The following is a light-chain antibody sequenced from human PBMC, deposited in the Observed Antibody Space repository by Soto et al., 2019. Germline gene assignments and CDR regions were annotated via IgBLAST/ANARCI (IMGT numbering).Light chain of an antibody. V-gene: IGLV2-11*01. CDR3: CSYTSRYTPV. Sequence: QSALTQPRSVSGSPGQSVTISCTGTNSDIGNYNYVSWYQQHPGKAPKVMIYEVTNRPSGVSNRFSGSKSDNTASLTISGLQADDEADYYCCSYTSRYTPVFGTGTKLTVL. CDR2: EVT. J-gene: IGLJ1*01. CDR1: NSDIGNYNY.